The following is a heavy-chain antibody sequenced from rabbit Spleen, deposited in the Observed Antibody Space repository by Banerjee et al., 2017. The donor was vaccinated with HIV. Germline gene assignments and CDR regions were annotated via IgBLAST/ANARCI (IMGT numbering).Heavy chain of an antibody. CDR3: ARGSATMTMVITGYYFNL. D-gene: IGHD2-1*01. J-gene: IGHJ4*01. Sequence: QEQLEESGGDLVKPEGSLTLTCTASGFSFSSSYWICWVRQAPGKGLEWIGYIDPVFGITYYANWVNGRFSISRENAQNTVFLQMTSLTAADTATYFCARGSATMTMVITGYYFNLWGPGTLVTVS. CDR1: GFSFSSSYW. CDR2: IDPVFGIT. V-gene: IGHV1S45*01.